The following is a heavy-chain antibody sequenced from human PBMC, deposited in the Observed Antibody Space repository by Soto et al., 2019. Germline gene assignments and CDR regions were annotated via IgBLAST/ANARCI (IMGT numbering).Heavy chain of an antibody. CDR1: GFTFSSYG. D-gene: IGHD6-19*01. J-gene: IGHJ4*02. CDR2: ISHDGSNK. Sequence: QVQLVESGGGVVQPGRSLRLSCAASGFTFSSYGMHWVRQAPGEGLEWVAAISHDGSNKYYADSMKGRFTISRDNSKNTLFVQMNSLRPEDTAVYYCAPGVGGWKFDYWGQGTLVTVSS. CDR3: APGVGGWKFDY. V-gene: IGHV3-30*03.